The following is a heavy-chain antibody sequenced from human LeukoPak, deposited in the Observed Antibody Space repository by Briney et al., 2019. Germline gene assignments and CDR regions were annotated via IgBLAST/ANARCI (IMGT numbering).Heavy chain of an antibody. Sequence: GGSLRLSCAASGFTFSSYSMNWVRQAPGKGLEWVSYISSSSSTIYYADSVKGRFTISRDNAKNSLYLQMNSVRAEDTAVYYCARDSCSSTSCYYYYGMDVWGQGTTVTVSS. CDR3: ARDSCSSTSCYYYYGMDV. D-gene: IGHD2-2*01. V-gene: IGHV3-48*04. CDR2: ISSSSSTI. CDR1: GFTFSSYS. J-gene: IGHJ6*02.